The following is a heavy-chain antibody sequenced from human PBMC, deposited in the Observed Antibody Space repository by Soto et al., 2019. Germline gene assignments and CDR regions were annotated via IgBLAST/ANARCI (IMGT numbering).Heavy chain of an antibody. CDR1: GFTFSNVW. CDR2: IKKKADGGTT. V-gene: IGHV3-15*01. CDR3: RTQYLD. Sequence: GGSLRLSCVASGFTFSNVWMSWVRQAPGKGLEWVGLIKKKADGGTTEYAAPLKGRFTISRDDSKNTLYLQMNSLKTEDTAVYCCRTQYLDWGQGTLVTVSS. D-gene: IGHD2-2*01. J-gene: IGHJ4*02.